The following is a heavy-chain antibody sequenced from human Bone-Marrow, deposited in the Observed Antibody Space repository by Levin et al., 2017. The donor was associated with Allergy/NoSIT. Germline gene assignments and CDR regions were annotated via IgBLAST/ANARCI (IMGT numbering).Heavy chain of an antibody. CDR1: GFTFDDYA. CDR2: ISWNSGSI. J-gene: IGHJ6*02. V-gene: IGHV3-9*01. CDR3: AKDFKGGMDV. Sequence: SLKISCAASGFTFDDYAMHWVRQAPGKGLEWVSGISWNSGSIGYADSVKGRFTISRDNAKNSLYLQMNSLRAEDTALYYCAKDFKGGMDVWGQGTTVTVSS.